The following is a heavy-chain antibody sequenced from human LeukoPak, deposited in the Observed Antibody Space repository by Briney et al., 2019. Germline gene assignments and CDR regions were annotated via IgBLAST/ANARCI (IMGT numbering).Heavy chain of an antibody. V-gene: IGHV3-23*01. J-gene: IGHJ4*02. D-gene: IGHD3/OR15-3a*01. Sequence: GGSLRLSCAASGFTFSSYAMSWVRQAPGKGLEWVSHISGSGGSTYYADSVKGRFTISRDNSRNTLYLQMNSLRAEDTAVYYCAKNMGSTGYYTTDYWGQGTLVTVSS. CDR2: ISGSGGST. CDR3: AKNMGSTGYYTTDY. CDR1: GFTFSSYA.